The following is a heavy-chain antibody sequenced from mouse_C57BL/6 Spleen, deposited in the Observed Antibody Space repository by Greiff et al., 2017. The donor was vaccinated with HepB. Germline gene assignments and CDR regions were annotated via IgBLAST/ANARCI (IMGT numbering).Heavy chain of an antibody. CDR3: AKNYYSNYEDYWYFDV. D-gene: IGHD2-5*01. V-gene: IGHV2-5*01. Sequence: QVQLQQSGPGLVQPSQCLSITCTVSGFSLTSYGVHWVRQSPGKGLEWLGVIWRGGSTDYNAAFLSRLSITKDNSKSQVFFKMNSLQADDTAIYYCAKNYYSNYEDYWYFDVWGTGTTVTVSS. CDR1: GFSLTSYG. J-gene: IGHJ1*03. CDR2: IWRGGST.